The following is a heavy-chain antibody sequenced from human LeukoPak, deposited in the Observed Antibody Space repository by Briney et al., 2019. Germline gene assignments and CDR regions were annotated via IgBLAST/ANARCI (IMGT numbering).Heavy chain of an antibody. J-gene: IGHJ4*02. Sequence: GGSLRLSCAASGFTFSSYSINWVRQAPGKGLEWVSSISSTAKYIYYADSAKGRFTISRDSAKNSVYLQMNSLRAEDTAVYYCAKTPLRGPFDYWGQGTLVTVSS. CDR3: AKTPLRGPFDY. CDR2: ISSTAKYI. V-gene: IGHV3-21*01. CDR1: GFTFSSYS.